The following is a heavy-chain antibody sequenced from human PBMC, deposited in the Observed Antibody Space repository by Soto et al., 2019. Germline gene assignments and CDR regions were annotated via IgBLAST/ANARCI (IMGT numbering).Heavy chain of an antibody. Sequence: GGSLRLSCAASGFTLSGYAMDWVRQAPGKGLEYVSGISSNGVGTYYANSVQGRFTISRDNSKNTLYLQMNSLRAEDTAVYYCAKPFSLGYSGYDWVNYWGQGTLVTVSS. V-gene: IGHV3-64*04. CDR3: AKPFSLGYSGYDWVNY. J-gene: IGHJ4*02. CDR1: GFTLSGYA. CDR2: ISSNGVGT. D-gene: IGHD5-12*01.